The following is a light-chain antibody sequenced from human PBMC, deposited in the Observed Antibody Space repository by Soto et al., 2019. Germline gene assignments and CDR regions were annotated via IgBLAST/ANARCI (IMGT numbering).Light chain of an antibody. J-gene: IGLJ1*01. CDR1: SSYVGSYNL. CDR2: EGS. Sequence: QSALTQPASLSGAPGPAITISCTGTSSYVGSYNLVSWYQQHPGKAPKLMIYEGSKRPSGVSNRFSGSKSGNTASLTISGLQAEDEADYYCCSYAGRSINVFGTGTKVTVL. CDR3: CSYAGRSINV. V-gene: IGLV2-23*01.